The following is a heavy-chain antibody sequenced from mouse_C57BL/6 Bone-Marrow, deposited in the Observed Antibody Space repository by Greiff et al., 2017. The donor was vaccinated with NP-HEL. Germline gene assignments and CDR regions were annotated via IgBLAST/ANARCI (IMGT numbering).Heavy chain of an antibody. CDR1: GFTFSSYG. Sequence: EVKLVASGGDLVKPGGSLKLSCAASGFTFSSYGMSWVRPTPDKRLEWVATISSGGSYTYYPDSVKGRFTISRDNAKNTLYLQMSSLKSEDTAMYYCARHSHLGDFDVWGTGTTVTVSA. J-gene: IGHJ1*03. CDR2: ISSGGSYT. CDR3: ARHSHLGDFDV. V-gene: IGHV5-6*01. D-gene: IGHD6-2*01.